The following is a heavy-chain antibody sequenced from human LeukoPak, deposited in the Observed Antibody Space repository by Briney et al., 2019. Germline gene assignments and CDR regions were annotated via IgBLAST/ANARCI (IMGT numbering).Heavy chain of an antibody. CDR1: GFTFDDYA. CDR2: ISWNSGSI. V-gene: IGHV3-9*01. CDR3: AKLDYGDYYFDY. J-gene: IGHJ4*02. D-gene: IGHD4-17*01. Sequence: GGSLRLSCAASGFTFDDYAMPWVRQAPGKGLEWVSGISWNSGSIGYADSVKGRFTISRDNAKNSLYLQMNSLRAEDTALYYCAKLDYGDYYFDYWGQGTLVTVSS.